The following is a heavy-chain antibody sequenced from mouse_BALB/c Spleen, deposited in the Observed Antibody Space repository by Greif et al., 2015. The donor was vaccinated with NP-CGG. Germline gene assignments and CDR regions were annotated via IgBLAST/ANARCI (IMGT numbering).Heavy chain of an antibody. V-gene: IGHV2-2*02. Sequence: VQRVESGPGLVQPSQSLSITCTVSGFSLTSYGVHWVRQSPGKGLEWLGVIWSGGSTDYNAAFISRLSISKDNSKSQVFFKMNSLQANDTAIYYCARPPYYGNYWYFDVWGAGTTVTVSS. CDR2: IWSGGST. CDR1: GFSLTSYG. CDR3: ARPPYYGNYWYFDV. J-gene: IGHJ1*01. D-gene: IGHD2-10*01.